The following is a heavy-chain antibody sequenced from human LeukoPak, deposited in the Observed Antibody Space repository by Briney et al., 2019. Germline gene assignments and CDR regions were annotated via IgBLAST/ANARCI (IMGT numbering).Heavy chain of an antibody. CDR1: GGSISSSSYY. CDR3: ARDHRLPKQKDPRFDY. V-gene: IGHV4-39*07. Sequence: SETLSLTCTVSGGSISSSSYYWGWIRQPPGKGLEWIGSIYYSGSTYYNPSLKSRVTISVDTSKNQFSLKLSSVTAADTAVYYCARDHRLPKQKDPRFDYWGQGTLVTVSS. CDR2: IYYSGST. J-gene: IGHJ4*02.